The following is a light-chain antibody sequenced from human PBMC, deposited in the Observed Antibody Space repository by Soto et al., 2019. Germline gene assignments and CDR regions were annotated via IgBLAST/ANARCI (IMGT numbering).Light chain of an antibody. V-gene: IGLV2-14*01. CDR2: EVS. CDR3: SSYTSSSPVV. CDR1: SSDVGGYNY. Sequence: QSALTQPASVSGSPGQSITISCTGTSSDVGGYNYVSWYQQHPGEAPKLMIYEVSNRPSGVSNRFSGSKSGNTASLTISGLQAEDEADYYCSSYTSSSPVVFGGGTQLTVL. J-gene: IGLJ3*02.